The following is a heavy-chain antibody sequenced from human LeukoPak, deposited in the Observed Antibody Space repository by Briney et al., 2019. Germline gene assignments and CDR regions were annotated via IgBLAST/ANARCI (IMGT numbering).Heavy chain of an antibody. CDR1: GYTFTGYY. CDR3: AREEQWLVPNNWFDP. J-gene: IGHJ5*02. V-gene: IGHV1-2*06. D-gene: IGHD6-19*01. Sequence: ASVKVSYKASGYTFTGYYMHWVRQAPGQGLEWMGRINPNSGGTNYAQKFQGRVTMTRDTSISTAYMELSRLRSDDTAVYYCAREEQWLVPNNWFDPWGQGTLVTVSS. CDR2: INPNSGGT.